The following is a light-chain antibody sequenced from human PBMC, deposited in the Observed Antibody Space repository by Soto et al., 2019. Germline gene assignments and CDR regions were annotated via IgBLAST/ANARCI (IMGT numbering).Light chain of an antibody. CDR1: QSVSSSY. Sequence: EIVVTQSPCTLSLAPGERAILSCRASQSVSSSYLAWYHQKPGQAPRLLIYGASCRATSIPDLFSGSRSWTEFTFTISRLEHQDFGVHYCQQYGSSPMYTFGQGTQLEIK. CDR3: QQYGSSPMYT. J-gene: IGKJ2*01. CDR2: GAS. V-gene: IGKV3-20*01.